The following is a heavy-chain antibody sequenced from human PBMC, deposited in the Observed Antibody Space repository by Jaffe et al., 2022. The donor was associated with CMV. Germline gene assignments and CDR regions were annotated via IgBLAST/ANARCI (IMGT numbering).Heavy chain of an antibody. J-gene: IGHJ4*02. CDR1: GFTFSSYG. V-gene: IGHV3-33*01. Sequence: QVQLVESGGGVVQPGRSLRLSCAASGFTFSSYGMHWVRQAPGKGLEWVAVIWYDGSNKYYADSVKGRFTISRDNSKNTLYLQMNSLRAEDTAVYYCAREGEYCSGGSCYSPNYYFDYWGQGTLVTVSS. CDR3: AREGEYCSGGSCYSPNYYFDY. D-gene: IGHD2-15*01. CDR2: IWYDGSNK.